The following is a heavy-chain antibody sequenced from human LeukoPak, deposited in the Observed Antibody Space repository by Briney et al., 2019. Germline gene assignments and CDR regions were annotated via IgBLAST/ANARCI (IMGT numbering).Heavy chain of an antibody. CDR3: ARDRSREEFDY. D-gene: IGHD1-26*01. J-gene: IGHJ4*02. CDR1: GYTFTSYG. Sequence: VSSVKVSCKASGYTFTSYGISWVRQAPGQGLEWMGWISAYNGNTNYAQKLQGRVTMTTDTSTSTAYMELRSLRSDDTAVYYCARDRSREEFDYWGQGTLVTVSS. V-gene: IGHV1-18*01. CDR2: ISAYNGNT.